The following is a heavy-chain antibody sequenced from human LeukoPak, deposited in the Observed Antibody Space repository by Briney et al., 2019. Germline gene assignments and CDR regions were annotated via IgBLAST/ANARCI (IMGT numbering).Heavy chain of an antibody. V-gene: IGHV1-8*02. CDR3: ARGQSGSYFDY. CDR2: INPNSGNT. CDR1: GYTFTCYY. J-gene: IGHJ4*02. Sequence: ASVKVSCKASGYTFTCYYMHWVRQAPGQGLEWMGWINPNSGNTGYAQKFQGRVTMTRNTSISTAYMELSSLRSEDTAVYYCARGQSGSYFDYWGQGTLVTVSS. D-gene: IGHD1-26*01.